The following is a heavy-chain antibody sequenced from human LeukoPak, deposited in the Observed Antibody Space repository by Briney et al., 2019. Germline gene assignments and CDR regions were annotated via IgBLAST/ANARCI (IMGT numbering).Heavy chain of an antibody. CDR3: AHRLYVVRGALRGFDY. CDR1: GFSLRTRGAG. V-gene: IGHV2-5*02. CDR2: IYWDDDK. J-gene: IGHJ4*02. D-gene: IGHD3-10*02. Sequence: SGPTLVQLTPTLTLTCTFSGFSLRTRGAGVGWIRQPPGKALEWLALIYWDDDKRYSPSLKSRLTITKDTSKIQVVIKMTNMDPVDTAPDYCAHRLYVVRGALRGFDYWGQGTLVTVSS.